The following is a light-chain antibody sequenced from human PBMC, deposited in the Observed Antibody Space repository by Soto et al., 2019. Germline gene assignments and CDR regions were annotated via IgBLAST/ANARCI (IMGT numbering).Light chain of an antibody. J-gene: IGLJ1*01. Sequence: QSALTQPASVSGSPGQSITISCTGTSSDVDGYNYVSWYQQHPGKAPKLMIYEVSNRPSGVSNRFSGSKSGNTASLTISGLQAEDEADYYCSSYTSSSIYVFGTGTKVTVL. CDR2: EVS. CDR3: SSYTSSSIYV. CDR1: SSDVDGYNY. V-gene: IGLV2-14*01.